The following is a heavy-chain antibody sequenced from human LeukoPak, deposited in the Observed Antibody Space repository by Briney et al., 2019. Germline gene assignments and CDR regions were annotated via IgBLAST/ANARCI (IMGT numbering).Heavy chain of an antibody. CDR3: ARGQGMFDY. CDR1: GFTFSSYI. J-gene: IGHJ4*02. V-gene: IGHV3-21*01. Sequence: PGGSLRLCCAASGFTFSSYIVNWVRQAPGKGLGWVSSISGSSSYIDYADSVKGRFTISRDNAKNSLYLQMNSLRDEDSAVYYCARGQGMFDYWGQGTLVTVSS. CDR2: ISGSSSYI.